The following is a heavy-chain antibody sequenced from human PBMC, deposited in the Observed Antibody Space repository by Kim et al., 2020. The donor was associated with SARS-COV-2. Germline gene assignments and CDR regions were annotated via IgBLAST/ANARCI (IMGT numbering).Heavy chain of an antibody. CDR3: ARPYRRDGYNSFDY. Sequence: SPSFQGQVTISADKSISTAYLQWSSLKASDTAMYYCARPYRRDGYNSFDYWGQGTLVTVSS. J-gene: IGHJ4*02. V-gene: IGHV5-51*01. D-gene: IGHD5-12*01.